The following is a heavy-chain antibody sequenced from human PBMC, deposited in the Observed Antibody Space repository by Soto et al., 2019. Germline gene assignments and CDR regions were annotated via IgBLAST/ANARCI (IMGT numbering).Heavy chain of an antibody. V-gene: IGHV3-48*01. Sequence: EVQLVESGGGLVQPGGSLRLSCTASGFTFSDYSMNWVRQAPGKGLEWASSIGTSSSTVYYADFVEGRFSISRDNAKNSLYLQMNSLRAEDTAVYYCARDSAYSFDYWGQGIRVTVSP. J-gene: IGHJ4*02. CDR2: IGTSSSTV. CDR3: ARDSAYSFDY. D-gene: IGHD2-15*01. CDR1: GFTFSDYS.